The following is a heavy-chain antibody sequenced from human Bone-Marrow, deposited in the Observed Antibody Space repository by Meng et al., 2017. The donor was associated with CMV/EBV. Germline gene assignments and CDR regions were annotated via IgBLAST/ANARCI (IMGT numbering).Heavy chain of an antibody. Sequence: SETLSLTCTVSGDSISTSDYYWGWIRQPPGKGLEWIGNIYYSGTTYYNPSLKSRVTISVDTSKNQFSLKLSSVTAADTAVYYCARSHRRYSGIYFSNFDVWGQGTMVTVSS. J-gene: IGHJ3*01. CDR3: ARSHRRYSGIYFSNFDV. CDR1: GDSISTSDYY. D-gene: IGHD1-26*01. CDR2: IYYSGTT. V-gene: IGHV4-39*07.